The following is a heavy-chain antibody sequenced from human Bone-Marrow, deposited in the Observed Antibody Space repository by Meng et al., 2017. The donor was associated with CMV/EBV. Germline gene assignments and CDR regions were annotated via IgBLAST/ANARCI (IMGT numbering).Heavy chain of an antibody. CDR2: IYYSGST. CDR1: GGSISSYY. CDR3: ARAGLRSGYYFFEDYYYYYGMAV. D-gene: IGHD3-3*01. Sequence: GSLRLSCTVSGGSISSYYWSWIRQPPGKGLEWIGYIYYSGSTNYNPSLKSRVTISVDTSKNQFSLKLSSVTAADTAVYYCARAGLRSGYYFFEDYYYYYGMAVWGQGTTVTGSS. V-gene: IGHV4-59*01. J-gene: IGHJ6*01.